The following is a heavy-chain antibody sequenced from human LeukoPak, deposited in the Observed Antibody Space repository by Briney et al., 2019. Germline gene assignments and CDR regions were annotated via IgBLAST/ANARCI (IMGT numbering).Heavy chain of an antibody. CDR1: GFTFSDYY. CDR3: ANGRYSYGYKNAFDI. J-gene: IGHJ3*02. V-gene: IGHV3-11*04. Sequence: GGSLRLSCAASGFTFSDYYMSWIRQAPGKGLEGVSYIGSSGSTIYYAVSVKGRFTISRDNAKNSLYLQMNSLRAEDTAVYYCANGRYSYGYKNAFDIWGQGTMVTVSS. D-gene: IGHD5-18*01. CDR2: IGSSGSTI.